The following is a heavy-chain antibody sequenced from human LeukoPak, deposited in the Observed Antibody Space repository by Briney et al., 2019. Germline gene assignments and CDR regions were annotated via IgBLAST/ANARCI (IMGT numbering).Heavy chain of an antibody. Sequence: SETLSLTGSVSGGSVSSYYWGWIRQPPGKGLEWIGYIYTSGTTNYNPSLKSQVTISVDTSKNQFSLKLSSVTAAYTAVYYCASIGGFSDYWGQGTLVTVSS. CDR1: GGSVSSYY. D-gene: IGHD5-12*01. J-gene: IGHJ4*02. CDR2: IYTSGTT. V-gene: IGHV4-4*09. CDR3: ASIGGFSDY.